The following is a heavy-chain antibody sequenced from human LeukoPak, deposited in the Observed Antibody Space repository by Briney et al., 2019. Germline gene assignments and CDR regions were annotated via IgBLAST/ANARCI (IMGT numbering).Heavy chain of an antibody. Sequence: PGGSLRLSCAASGFTVSSNYMSWVRQAPGKGLEWVSVIYSGGSTYYADSVKGRFTISRDNSKNTLYLQMNSLRAEDTAVYYCAKAFYYDILTGYYRPTLFDYWGQGTLVTVSS. D-gene: IGHD3-9*01. CDR1: GFTVSSNY. CDR3: AKAFYYDILTGYYRPTLFDY. CDR2: IYSGGST. V-gene: IGHV3-53*01. J-gene: IGHJ4*02.